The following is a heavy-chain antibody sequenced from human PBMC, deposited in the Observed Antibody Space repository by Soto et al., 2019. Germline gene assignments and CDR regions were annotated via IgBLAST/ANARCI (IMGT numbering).Heavy chain of an antibody. CDR2: ISTYNSKT. CDR1: GFDFTRYG. CDR3: AREGFCSSGSCDLYDNDYFGMDV. D-gene: IGHD2-15*01. Sequence: ASVKVSCKASGFDFTRYGVTWVRQGPGQGLEWMGWISTYNSKTKYAQNFQDRVTMTTEILTNTAYMELRSLTPDDTAVYYCAREGFCSSGSCDLYDNDYFGMDVWAQGTTVTVS. J-gene: IGHJ6*02. V-gene: IGHV1-18*01.